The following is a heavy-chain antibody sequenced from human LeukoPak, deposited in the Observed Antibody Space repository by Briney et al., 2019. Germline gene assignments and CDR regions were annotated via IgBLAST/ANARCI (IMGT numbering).Heavy chain of an antibody. V-gene: IGHV1-8*01. CDR2: MKPNSGNT. J-gene: IGHJ6*03. D-gene: IGHD4-11*01. Sequence: ASVKVSCKASGYTFTSYDINWVRQATGQGLEWMGWMKPNSGNTGYAQKFQGRVTMTRNTSISTAYMELSSLRSEDTAVYYCARYYSNYYYYYYMDVWGKGTTVTVSS. CDR1: GYTFTSYD. CDR3: ARYYSNYYYYYYMDV.